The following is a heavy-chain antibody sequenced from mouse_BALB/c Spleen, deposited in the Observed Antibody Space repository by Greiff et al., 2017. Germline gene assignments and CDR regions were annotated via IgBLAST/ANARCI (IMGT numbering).Heavy chain of an antibody. CDR2: ISSGSSTI. D-gene: IGHD2-4*01. CDR3: ARAYDSWLAY. J-gene: IGHJ3*01. V-gene: IGHV5-17*02. CDR1: GFTFSSFG. Sequence: EVQRVESGGGLVQPGGSRKLSCAASGFTFSSFGMHWVRQAPEKGLEWVAYISSGSSTIYYADTVKGRFTISRDNPKNTLFLQMTSLRSEDTAMYYCARAYDSWLAYWGQGTLVTVSA.